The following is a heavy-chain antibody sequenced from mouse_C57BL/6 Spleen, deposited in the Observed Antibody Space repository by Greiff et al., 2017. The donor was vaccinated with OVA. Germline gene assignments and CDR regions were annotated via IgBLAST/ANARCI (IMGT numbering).Heavy chain of an antibody. CDR2: IYPRSGNT. CDR1: GYTFTSYG. V-gene: IGHV1-81*01. CDR3: ARDGSSVVAY. D-gene: IGHD1-1*01. J-gene: IGHJ3*01. Sequence: QVQLKESGAELARPGASVKLSCKASGYTFTSYGISWVKQRTGQGLEWIGEIYPRSGNTYYNEKFKGKATLTADKSSSTAYMELRSLTSEDSAVYFCARDGSSVVAYWGQGTLVTVSA.